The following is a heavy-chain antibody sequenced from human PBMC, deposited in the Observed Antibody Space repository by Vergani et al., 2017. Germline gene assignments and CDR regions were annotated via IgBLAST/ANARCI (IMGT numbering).Heavy chain of an antibody. D-gene: IGHD2-21*01. CDR3: AKDLVIYSGDALEAFDI. V-gene: IGHV3-23*04. CDR2: ISGSGRTT. CDR1: GFTLGDYA. Sequence: EVHLVESGGGLVQPGRSLRLSCSGSGFTLGDYAMTWVRQAPGKGLEWVSGISGSGRTTYYAASVKGRFTISRDNSTNTLYLQMNSLRAEDTAVYYCAKDLVIYSGDALEAFDIWGQGTMVTVSS. J-gene: IGHJ3*02.